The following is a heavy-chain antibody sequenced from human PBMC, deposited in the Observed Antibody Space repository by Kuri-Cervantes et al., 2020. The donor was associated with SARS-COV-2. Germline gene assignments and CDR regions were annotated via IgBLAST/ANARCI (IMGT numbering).Heavy chain of an antibody. CDR3: ATYDFWSGYSGYFQH. Sequence: GSLRLSCAVYGGSFSNFYWGWIRQPPGKGLEWIGSIYYSGSTYYNPSLKSRVTISVDTSKNQFSLKLSSVTAADTAVYYCATYDFWSGYSGYFQHWGQGTLVTVPQ. J-gene: IGHJ1*01. CDR2: IYYSGST. CDR1: GGSFSNFY. D-gene: IGHD3-3*01. V-gene: IGHV4-39*07.